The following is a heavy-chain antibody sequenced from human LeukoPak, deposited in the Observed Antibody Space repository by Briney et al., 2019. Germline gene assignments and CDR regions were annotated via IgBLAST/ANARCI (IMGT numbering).Heavy chain of an antibody. CDR1: GYTFTSYD. CDR3: ARNLLLWFGESYSDCFDP. D-gene: IGHD3-10*01. Sequence: ASVKVSCKASGYTFTSYDINWVRQATGQGLEWMGWMNPNSGNTGYAQKFQGRVTMTRNTSISTAYMELSSLRSEDTAVYYCARNLLLWFGESYSDCFDPWGQGTLVTVSS. V-gene: IGHV1-8*01. J-gene: IGHJ5*02. CDR2: MNPNSGNT.